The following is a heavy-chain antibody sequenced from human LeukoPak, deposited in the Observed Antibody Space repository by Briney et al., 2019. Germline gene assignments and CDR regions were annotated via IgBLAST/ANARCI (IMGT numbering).Heavy chain of an antibody. D-gene: IGHD6-6*01. J-gene: IGHJ4*02. V-gene: IGHV1-18*01. CDR2: IGAYNGNT. CDR3: ARASIAAHEVYFDY. CDR1: GYTFTSYG. Sequence: ASVKVSCKASGYTFTSYGISWVRQAPGQGLEWMGWIGAYNGNTNYAQKLQGRVTMTTDTSTSTAYMELRSLRSDDTAVYYCARASIAAHEVYFDYWGQGTLVTVSS.